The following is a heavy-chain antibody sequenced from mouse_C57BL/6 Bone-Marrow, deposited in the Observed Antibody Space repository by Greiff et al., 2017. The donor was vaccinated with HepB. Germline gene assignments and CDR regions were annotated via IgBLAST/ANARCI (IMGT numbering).Heavy chain of an antibody. J-gene: IGHJ2*01. CDR2: IYPGDGDT. D-gene: IGHD1-1*01. CDR3: GTVKGY. CDR1: GYAFSSSW. Sequence: VQLQESGPELVKPGASVKISCKASGYAFSSSWMNWVKQRPGKGLEWIGRIYPGDGDTNYNGKFKGKATLTADKSSSTAYMQLSSLTSEDSAVYFCGTVKGYWGQGTTLTVSS. V-gene: IGHV1-82*01.